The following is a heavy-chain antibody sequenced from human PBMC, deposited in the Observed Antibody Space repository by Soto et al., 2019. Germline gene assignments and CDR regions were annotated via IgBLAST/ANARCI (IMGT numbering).Heavy chain of an antibody. CDR2: ISWNSGSI. CDR1: GFTFDDYA. V-gene: IGHV3-9*01. CDR3: AKGITVTTNEPRRYYYYYMDV. D-gene: IGHD4-17*01. J-gene: IGHJ6*03. Sequence: GGSLRLSCAASGFTFDDYAMHWVRQAPGKGLEWVSGISWNSGSIGYADSVKGRFTISRDNAKNSLYLQMNSLRAEDTALYYCAKGITVTTNEPRRYYYYYMDVWGKGTTVTVSS.